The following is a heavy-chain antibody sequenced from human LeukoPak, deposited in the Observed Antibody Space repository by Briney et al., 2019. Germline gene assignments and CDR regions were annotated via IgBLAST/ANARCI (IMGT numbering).Heavy chain of an antibody. CDR2: ISYDGSNK. CDR3: AKEKGVSLYASSGDFYYFDS. CDR1: GFTFSSYG. D-gene: IGHD3-22*01. Sequence: PGGSLRLSCAASGFTFSSYGMHWVRQAPGKGLEWVAVISYDGSNKYYADSVKGRFTISRDNSKNTLYLQMNSLRAEDTAVYYCAKEKGVSLYASSGDFYYFDSWGQGTLVTVSS. V-gene: IGHV3-30*18. J-gene: IGHJ4*02.